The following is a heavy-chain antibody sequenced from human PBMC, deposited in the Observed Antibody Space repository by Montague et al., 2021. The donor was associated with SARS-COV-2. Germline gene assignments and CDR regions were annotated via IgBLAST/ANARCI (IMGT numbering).Heavy chain of an antibody. J-gene: IGHJ4*01. CDR2: XYWDYDN. V-gene: IGHV2-5*02. D-gene: IGHD1-1*01. CDR1: GFSLSTSGVG. Sequence: PALVKPTQTPTLTCTFSGFSLSTSGVGVGWIRHPPGKALEWLALXYWDYDNRYSPPLKSRLTITKDTSKNQVVLTMTNMDPVDTATYYCAHRPGVWKLSYFDYWGHGTLVTVSS. CDR3: AHRPGVWKLSYFDY.